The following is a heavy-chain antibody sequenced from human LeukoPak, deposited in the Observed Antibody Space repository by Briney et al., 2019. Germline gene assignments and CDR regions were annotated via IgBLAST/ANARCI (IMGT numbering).Heavy chain of an antibody. V-gene: IGHV3-7*01. J-gene: IGHJ4*02. CDR1: GFTLSSYW. CDR2: IKQEGSEE. D-gene: IGHD1-1*01. Sequence: GGCLSLSCAASGFTLSSYWMSWVRQAPGEGLEWVANIKQEGSEEYYVDSVKGRFTISRDNAKNSLYLQMNSLRAEDTAVYYCARHSANWNYLVYWGQGTLVTVSS. CDR3: ARHSANWNYLVY.